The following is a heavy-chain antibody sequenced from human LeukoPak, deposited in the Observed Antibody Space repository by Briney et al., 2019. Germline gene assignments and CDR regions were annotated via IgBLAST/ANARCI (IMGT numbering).Heavy chain of an antibody. CDR2: IYTSGST. V-gene: IGHV4-61*02. CDR1: GGSISSGSYY. J-gene: IGHJ5*02. D-gene: IGHD6-13*01. CDR3: AREGYSSSWYPKSNWFDP. Sequence: SETLSLTCTVSGGSISSGSYYWSWIRQPAGKGLEWIGRIYTSGSTNYNPSLKSRVTISVDTSKNQFSLKLSSVTAADTAVYYCAREGYSSSWYPKSNWFDPWGQGTLVTVSS.